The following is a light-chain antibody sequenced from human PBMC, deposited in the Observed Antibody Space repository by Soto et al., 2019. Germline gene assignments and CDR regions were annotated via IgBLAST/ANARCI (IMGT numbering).Light chain of an antibody. V-gene: IGKV3-15*01. CDR1: QSVGSN. CDR2: GAS. Sequence: EIVMTQPPATLSVSPGERATLSCRASQSVGSNLAWYQQKPGQAPRLLIYGASTRATGIPARFIGSGSGTEFTLTISSLQSEDFAIYFCQQYNNWPPDRTFGQGTKVEIK. CDR3: QQYNNWPPDRT. J-gene: IGKJ1*01.